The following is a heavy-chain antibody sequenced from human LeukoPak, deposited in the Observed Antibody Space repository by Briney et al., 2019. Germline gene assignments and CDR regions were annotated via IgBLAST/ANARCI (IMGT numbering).Heavy chain of an antibody. CDR2: VRYDGSKK. CDR3: AKDWYGGSFRNYYFDY. CDR1: GFTLSSYA. J-gene: IGHJ4*02. V-gene: IGHV3-30*02. Sequence: PGGSLRLSCAASGFTLSSYAMSWVHQAPRKGLEWVAFVRYDGSKKYYTNSVKGRFTISRDNSKNTLYLQMNSLRAEDTAVYYCAKDWYGGSFRNYYFDYWGQGTLVTVSS. D-gene: IGHD1-26*01.